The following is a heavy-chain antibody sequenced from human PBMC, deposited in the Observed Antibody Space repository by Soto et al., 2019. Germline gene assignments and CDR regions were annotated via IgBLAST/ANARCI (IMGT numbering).Heavy chain of an antibody. CDR3: ARSRGSGCRYAFDI. J-gene: IGHJ3*02. CDR2: IWYDGSNK. Sequence: QVQLVESGGGVVQPGRSLRLSCAASGFTFSSYGMHWVRQAPGKGLEWVAVIWYDGSNKYYADSVKGRFTISRDNSKNTLYLQMNSLRAEDTAVYYCARSRGSGCRYAFDIWGQGTMVTVSS. D-gene: IGHD2-15*01. V-gene: IGHV3-33*01. CDR1: GFTFSSYG.